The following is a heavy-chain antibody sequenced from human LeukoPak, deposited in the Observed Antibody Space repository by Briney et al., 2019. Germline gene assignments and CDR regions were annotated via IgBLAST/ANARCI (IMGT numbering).Heavy chain of an antibody. Sequence: GGSLRLSCAASGFTFSIYWMHWVRQPPGKGLVWVSRINPDGSHTNYADSVKGRFTISRDNAKNTLYLQMNSLRAKDTAVYYCVRDLGGPRDYWGQGTLVTVSS. J-gene: IGHJ4*02. CDR3: VRDLGGPRDY. V-gene: IGHV3-74*01. CDR1: GFTFSIYW. D-gene: IGHD1-26*01. CDR2: INPDGSHT.